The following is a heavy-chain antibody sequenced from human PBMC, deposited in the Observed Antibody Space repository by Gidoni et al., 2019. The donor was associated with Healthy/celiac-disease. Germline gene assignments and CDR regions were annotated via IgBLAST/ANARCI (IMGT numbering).Heavy chain of an antibody. J-gene: IGHJ4*02. CDR2: ISYDGSNK. D-gene: IGHD3-22*01. V-gene: IGHV3-30-3*01. Sequence: QVQLVESGGGVVQPGRSLRLSCAASGLPFRSYAMHWVRQAPGKGLEWLAVISYDGSNKYYADSVKGRFTISRDKSKNTLYLQMNSLRAEDTAVYYCATIYYDSSGYSPFDYWGQGTLVTVSS. CDR1: GLPFRSYA. CDR3: ATIYYDSSGYSPFDY.